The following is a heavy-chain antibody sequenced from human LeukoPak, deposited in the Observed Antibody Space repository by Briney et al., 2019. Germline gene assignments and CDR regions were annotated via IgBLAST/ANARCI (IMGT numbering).Heavy chain of an antibody. CDR2: ISAYNGNT. CDR3: AREKGLLWFGERGNCFDP. CDR1: GYTFTSYG. J-gene: IGHJ5*02. D-gene: IGHD3-10*01. V-gene: IGHV1-18*04. Sequence: ASVKVSCKASGYTFTSYGISWVRQAPGQGLEWMGWISAYNGNTNYAQKLQGRVTMTTDTSTSTAYMELRSLRSDDTAVYYCAREKGLLWFGERGNCFDPWGQGTLVTVSS.